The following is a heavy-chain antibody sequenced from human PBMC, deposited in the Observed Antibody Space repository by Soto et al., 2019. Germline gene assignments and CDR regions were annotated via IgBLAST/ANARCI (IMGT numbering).Heavy chain of an antibody. CDR1: GFSLSDFA. CDR3: ARGGDFSSSSESQH. Sequence: QVQLVESGGGVVQPGGSLRLSCAASGFSLSDFAIYWVRQAPGKGLEWVSVVSSEGRFKNFADSVKGRFTISGDNSRNTLFLQMSSLTTEDTATYYCARGGDFSSSSESQHWGRGTLVIVSS. V-gene: IGHV3-30*04. CDR2: VSSEGRFK. D-gene: IGHD6-6*01. J-gene: IGHJ1*01.